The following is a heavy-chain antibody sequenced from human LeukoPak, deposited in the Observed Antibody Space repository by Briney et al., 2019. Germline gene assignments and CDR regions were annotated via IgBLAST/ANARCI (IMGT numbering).Heavy chain of an antibody. CDR1: GGSTSSGSNY. J-gene: IGHJ4*02. CDR3: ARRGYSSGWYRFDY. CDR2: IHYSGST. Sequence: SETLSLTCTVSGGSTSSGSNYWGWIRQPPGKGLEWIGSIHYSGSTYYIPSLKSRVTISVDTSKNQFSLKLSSVTAADTAVYYCARRGYSSGWYRFDYWGQGTLVTVSS. V-gene: IGHV4-39*01. D-gene: IGHD6-19*01.